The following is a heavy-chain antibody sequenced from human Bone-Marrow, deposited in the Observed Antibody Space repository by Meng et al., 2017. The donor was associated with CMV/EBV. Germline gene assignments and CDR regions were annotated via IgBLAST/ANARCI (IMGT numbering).Heavy chain of an antibody. CDR3: AKDMEDYSLGY. D-gene: IGHD4-11*01. CDR2: ISYDGSNK. J-gene: IGHJ4*02. CDR1: GFTFSSYA. V-gene: IGHV3-30-3*01. Sequence: GGSLRLSCAASGFTFSSYAVHWVRQAPGKGLEWVAVISYDGSNKYYADSVKGRFTISRDNSKNSLYLQMNSLRTEDTALYYCAKDMEDYSLGYWGQGTLVTVSS.